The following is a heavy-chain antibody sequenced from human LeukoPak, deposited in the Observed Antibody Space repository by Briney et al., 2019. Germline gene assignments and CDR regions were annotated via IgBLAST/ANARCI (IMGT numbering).Heavy chain of an antibody. CDR3: ARVRTGLGYYFDY. J-gene: IGHJ4*02. CDR1: GFNFSPYA. V-gene: IGHV3-30-3*01. CDR2: MSYDGSNK. D-gene: IGHD3/OR15-3a*01. Sequence: GGSLRLSCAASGFNFSPYAMHWVRQAPGKGLEWVAVMSYDGSNKYYADSVKGRFTISRDNSENTLYLQMNSLRTEDTAVYYCARVRTGLGYYFDYWGQGTLVTVSS.